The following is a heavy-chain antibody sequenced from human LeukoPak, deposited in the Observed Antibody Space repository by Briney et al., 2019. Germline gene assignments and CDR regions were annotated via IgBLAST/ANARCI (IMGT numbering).Heavy chain of an antibody. D-gene: IGHD5-12*01. Sequence: GGSVRLSCAASKFSFSNYEMNWVRQAPGKGPEWIAYIDNAGGDIYYADSVKGRFTISRDNAKNSLYLQMNSLRVEDTAVYYCAREEKYSGSEFYYYYMDVWGKGTTVTVSS. CDR3: AREEKYSGSEFYYYYMDV. J-gene: IGHJ6*03. V-gene: IGHV3-48*03. CDR2: IDNAGGDI. CDR1: KFSFSNYE.